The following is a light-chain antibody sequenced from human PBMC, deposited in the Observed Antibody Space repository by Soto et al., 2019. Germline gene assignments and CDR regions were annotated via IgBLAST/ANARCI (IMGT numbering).Light chain of an antibody. J-gene: IGLJ2*01. V-gene: IGLV1-44*01. Sequence: QSVLIQPPSASGTPGQRVTISCSGSISNIGTNFVNWYQQLPGTAPKLLIYSNNQRPSGVPDRFSCSKSGTSASLAISGLQSEDESDYYCAAWDDSLNGVVFGGGTKVTVL. CDR3: AAWDDSLNGVV. CDR1: ISNIGTNF. CDR2: SNN.